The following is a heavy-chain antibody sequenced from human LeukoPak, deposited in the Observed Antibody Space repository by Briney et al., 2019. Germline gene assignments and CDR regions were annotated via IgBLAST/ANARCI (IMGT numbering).Heavy chain of an antibody. D-gene: IGHD3-3*01. J-gene: IGHJ4*02. CDR2: INPSGGST. V-gene: IGHV1-46*01. Sequence: ASVKVSCKASGYTFTGYYMHWVRQAPGQGLEWMGIINPSGGSTSYAQKFQGRVTMTRDTSTSTVYMELSSLRSEDTAVYYCARDQELRSRYDFWSGYSGLWDYWGQGTLVTVSS. CDR3: ARDQELRSRYDFWSGYSGLWDY. CDR1: GYTFTGYY.